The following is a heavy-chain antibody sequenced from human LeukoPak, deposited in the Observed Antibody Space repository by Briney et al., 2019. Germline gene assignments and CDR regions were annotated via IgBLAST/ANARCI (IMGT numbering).Heavy chain of an antibody. CDR2: INHSGST. D-gene: IGHD2-15*01. Sequence: SETLSLTCAVYGGSFSGYYWSWIRQPPGKGLEWIGEINHSGSTNHNPSLKSRVTISVDTSKNQFSLKLSSVTAADTAVYYCARFRGGSLSSWGQGTLVTVSS. CDR3: ARFRGGSLSS. J-gene: IGHJ4*02. CDR1: GGSFSGYY. V-gene: IGHV4-34*01.